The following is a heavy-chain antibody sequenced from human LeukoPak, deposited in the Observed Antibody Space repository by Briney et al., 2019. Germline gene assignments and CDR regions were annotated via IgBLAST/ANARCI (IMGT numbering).Heavy chain of an antibody. CDR2: ISYDGSNK. Sequence: GRSLRLSCAASGFTFSSYGMHWVRQAPGKGLEWVAVISYDGSNKHYADSVKGRFTVSRDNSKSTLYLQMDSLRAEDTAVYYCANDRGYCSGGSCYYLDFWGQGTLVTVSS. CDR1: GFTFSSYG. V-gene: IGHV3-30*18. J-gene: IGHJ4*02. D-gene: IGHD2-15*01. CDR3: ANDRGYCSGGSCYYLDF.